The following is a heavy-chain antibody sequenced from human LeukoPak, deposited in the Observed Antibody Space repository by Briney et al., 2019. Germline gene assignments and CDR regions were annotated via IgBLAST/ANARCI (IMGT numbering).Heavy chain of an antibody. J-gene: IGHJ4*02. Sequence: SETLSLTCTVSGGSINGYFWSWIRQSPGKGLEWIGYIYYSGSTNYNPSLKSRVTISVDTSKNQFSLKLSSVTAADTAVYYCASLTVTTQRDYWGQGTLVTVSS. CDR1: GGSINGYF. V-gene: IGHV4-59*12. CDR3: ASLTVTTQRDY. D-gene: IGHD4-11*01. CDR2: IYYSGST.